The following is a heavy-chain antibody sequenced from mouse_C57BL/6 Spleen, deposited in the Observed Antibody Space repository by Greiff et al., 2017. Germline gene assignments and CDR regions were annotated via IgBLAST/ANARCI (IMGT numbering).Heavy chain of an antibody. CDR1: GFNIKNTY. CDR3: ATDYYYGSSWFAD. D-gene: IGHD1-1*01. Sequence: VQLQQSVAELVRPGASVKLSCTASGFNIKNTYMHWVKQRPEQGLEWIGRIDPANGNTKYAPKFQGKATITADTSSNTAYRQLSSLTSEDTAIYYCATDYYYGSSWFADWGQGTLVTVSA. J-gene: IGHJ3*01. CDR2: IDPANGNT. V-gene: IGHV14-3*01.